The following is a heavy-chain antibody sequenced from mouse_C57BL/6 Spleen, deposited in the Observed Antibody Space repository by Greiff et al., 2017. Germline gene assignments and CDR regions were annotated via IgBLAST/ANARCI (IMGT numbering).Heavy chain of an antibody. CDR1: GFTFSDFY. CDR2: SRNKANDYTT. Sequence: EVKVVESGGGLVQSGRSLRLSCATSGFTFSDFYMEWVRQAPGKGLEWIAASRNKANDYTTEYSASGKGRFIVSRDTSQSILYLQMNALRAEDTAIYYCARDAVYYGSSYGYFDVWGTGTTVTVSS. J-gene: IGHJ1*03. D-gene: IGHD1-1*01. CDR3: ARDAVYYGSSYGYFDV. V-gene: IGHV7-1*01.